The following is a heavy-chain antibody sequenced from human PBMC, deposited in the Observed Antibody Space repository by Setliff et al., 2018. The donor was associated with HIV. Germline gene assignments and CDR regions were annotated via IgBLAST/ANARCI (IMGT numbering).Heavy chain of an antibody. CDR1: GFTFTGYY. V-gene: IGHV1-2*02. Sequence: ASVKVSCKPSGFTFTGYYLHWVRQAPGQGLEWMGWINPNNGDTNYEQRFQGRVTMTRDTSITTVYMVLNRLTPGDTAVYYCASPYENNSGPDYWGQGTPVTVSS. J-gene: IGHJ4*02. D-gene: IGHD7-27*01. CDR2: INPNNGDT. CDR3: ASPYENNSGPDY.